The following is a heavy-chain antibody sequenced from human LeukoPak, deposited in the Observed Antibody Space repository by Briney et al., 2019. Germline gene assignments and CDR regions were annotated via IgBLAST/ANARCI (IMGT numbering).Heavy chain of an antibody. Sequence: GASVKVSCKASGYTFTGYYMHWVRQAPGQGLEWMGWINPNSGGTNYAQKFQGRVTMTRDTSISTAYMELSRLRSDDTAVYYCARGRVAGPYYFDYWGQGTLVTVSS. CDR2: INPNSGGT. CDR1: GYTFTGYY. V-gene: IGHV1-2*02. CDR3: ARGRVAGPYYFDY. J-gene: IGHJ4*02. D-gene: IGHD6-19*01.